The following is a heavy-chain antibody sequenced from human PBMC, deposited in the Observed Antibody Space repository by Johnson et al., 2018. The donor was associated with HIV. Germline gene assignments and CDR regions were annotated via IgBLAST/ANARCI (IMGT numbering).Heavy chain of an antibody. Sequence: VQLVESGGGLVQPGGSLRLSCAASGFTFSSYAMSWVRQAPGKGLEWVSAISGSGGSTYYADSVKGRFTISRDNSKNTLYLQMNSLRVEDTALYYCARVLVGATGDFDAFDIWGQGKMVTVSS. CDR2: ISGSGGST. D-gene: IGHD1-26*01. CDR1: GFTFSSYA. CDR3: ARVLVGATGDFDAFDI. V-gene: IGHV3-23*04. J-gene: IGHJ3*02.